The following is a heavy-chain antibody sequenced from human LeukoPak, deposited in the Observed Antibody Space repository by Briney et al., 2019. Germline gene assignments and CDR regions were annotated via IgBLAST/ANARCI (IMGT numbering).Heavy chain of an antibody. CDR2: IHDDGRT. Sequence: SETLSLTCSVSGGSMSDSITWGWVRQPPGKGLEWLANIHDDGRTAPNPSLRSRLTISQDRSKNQFSLKVSSVTAADTAFYYCAKGPTAAGLELWGQGILVTVSS. CDR3: AKGPTAAGLEL. J-gene: IGHJ4*02. V-gene: IGHV4/OR15-8*01. D-gene: IGHD6-19*01. CDR1: GGSMSDSIT.